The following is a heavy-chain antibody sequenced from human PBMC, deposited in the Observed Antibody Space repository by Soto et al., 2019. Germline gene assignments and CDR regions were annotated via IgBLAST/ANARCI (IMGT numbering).Heavy chain of an antibody. D-gene: IGHD3-10*01. CDR3: AIHGFGPLHGLVDV. Sequence: QVQLQESGPGLVKPSETLSLTCTVSGGSIPNYYCSWFRQPPGKGLEWIGYINYDGYSAYNLSLMRRVTVSMDASKTQFSLMLASVAATDTAVYYCAIHGFGPLHGLVDVWGPGTTVIVSS. V-gene: IGHV4-59*08. CDR1: GGSIPNYY. J-gene: IGHJ6*02. CDR2: INYDGYS.